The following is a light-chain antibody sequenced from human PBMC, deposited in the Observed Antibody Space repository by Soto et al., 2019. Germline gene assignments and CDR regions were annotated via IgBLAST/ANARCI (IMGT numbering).Light chain of an antibody. CDR1: QTFGSSY. CDR2: DAS. Sequence: EIVLTQSPATLSLSPGERATLSCGASQTFGSSYLAWYQQKPGLAPRLLIYDASSRATGIPDRFSGSVSGTDFTLTIRRLEPEDFAVYYCQQYGSSPLTFGGGTKVDIK. V-gene: IGKV3D-20*01. CDR3: QQYGSSPLT. J-gene: IGKJ4*01.